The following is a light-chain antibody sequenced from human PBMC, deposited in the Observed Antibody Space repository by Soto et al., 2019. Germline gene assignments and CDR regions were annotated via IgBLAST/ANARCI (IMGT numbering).Light chain of an antibody. J-gene: IGKJ4*01. CDR3: QQYKNSPPLT. Sequence: EIVMTQSPATLSVSPGERATLSCRASQSVSSNLAWYQQKPGQAPRLLIYGASTRATGIPARFSGSGSWTEFTLTISSLQSEDFEVYYCQQYKNSPPLTFGGGIKVEIK. CDR2: GAS. CDR1: QSVSSN. V-gene: IGKV3-15*01.